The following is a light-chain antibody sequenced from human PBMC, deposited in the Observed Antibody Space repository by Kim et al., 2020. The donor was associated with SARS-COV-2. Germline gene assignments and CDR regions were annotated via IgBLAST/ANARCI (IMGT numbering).Light chain of an antibody. CDR1: SRRSYY. Sequence: VALGQTVRITCQGDSRRSYYASWYQQKPGQAPVLVIYGKNNRPSGIPDRFSGSSSGNTASLTNTGAQAEDEADYYCNSRDSSGNHPFGGGTQLTVL. J-gene: IGLJ2*01. CDR2: GKN. CDR3: NSRDSSGNHP. V-gene: IGLV3-19*01.